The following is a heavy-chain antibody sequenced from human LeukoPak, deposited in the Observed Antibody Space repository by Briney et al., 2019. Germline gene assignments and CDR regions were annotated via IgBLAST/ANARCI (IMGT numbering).Heavy chain of an antibody. J-gene: IGHJ6*03. V-gene: IGHV1-24*01. D-gene: IGHD3-10*01. CDR3: ATSLITMVRGVTPYYYYMDV. Sequence: GASVKVSCKVSGYTLTELSMHWVRQAPGKGLEWMGGFDPEDGETICAQKFQGRVTMTEDTSTDTAYMELSSLRSEDTAVYYCATSLITMVRGVTPYYYYMDVWGKGTTVTISS. CDR1: GYTLTELS. CDR2: FDPEDGET.